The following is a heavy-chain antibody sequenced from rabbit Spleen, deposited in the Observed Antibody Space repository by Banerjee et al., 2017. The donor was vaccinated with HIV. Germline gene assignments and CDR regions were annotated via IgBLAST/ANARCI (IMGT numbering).Heavy chain of an antibody. CDR1: GFDFSSYG. CDR2: IDPVFGIT. CDR3: ARDGAGGSYFAL. V-gene: IGHV1S47*01. J-gene: IGHJ3*01. Sequence: QEQLVESGGGLVQPGGSLKLSCNSSGFDFSSYGMSWVRQAPGKGLEWIGYIDPVFGITYYANWVNGRFSISRENAQNTVFLQMTSLTAADTATYFCARDGAGGSYFALWGQGTLVTVS. D-gene: IGHD8-1*01.